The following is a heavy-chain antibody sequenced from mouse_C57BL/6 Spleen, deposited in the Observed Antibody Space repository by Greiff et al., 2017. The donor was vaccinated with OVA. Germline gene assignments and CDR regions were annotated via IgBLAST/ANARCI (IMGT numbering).Heavy chain of an antibody. D-gene: IGHD2-3*01. J-gene: IGHJ2*01. CDR3: ARSGDGCPDY. V-gene: IGHV1-55*01. CDR1: GYTFTSYW. CDR2: IYPGSGST. Sequence: VQLQQPGAELVKPGASVKMSCKASGYTFTSYWITWVKQRPGQGLEWIGDIYPGSGSTNYNEKFKSKATLTVYTSSSTAYMQLSSLTSEDSAVYYCARSGDGCPDYWGQGTTLTVSS.